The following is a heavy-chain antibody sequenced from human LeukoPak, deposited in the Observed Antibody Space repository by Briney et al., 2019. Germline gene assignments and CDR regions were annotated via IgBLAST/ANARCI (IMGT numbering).Heavy chain of an antibody. J-gene: IGHJ4*02. CDR2: LTPSGST. Sequence: SETLSLTCTVSGVSISTYYWSWIRQSPERGLEWIGYLTPSGSTNHKPSLKSRVTISVDTSKNQFSLKLSSVIAADTALYYCVKIKPGGASFDYWGQGTLVTVSS. D-gene: IGHD1-26*01. CDR3: VKIKPGGASFDY. V-gene: IGHV4-59*01. CDR1: GVSISTYY.